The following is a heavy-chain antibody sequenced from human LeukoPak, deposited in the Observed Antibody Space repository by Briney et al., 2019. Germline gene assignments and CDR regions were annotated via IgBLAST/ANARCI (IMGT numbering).Heavy chain of an antibody. CDR3: ARGIGGSYRSQWSYYFDY. D-gene: IGHD1-26*01. CDR2: INHSGST. Sequence: SETLSLTCAVYGGSFSGYYWSWIRQPPGKGLEWIGEINHSGSTNYNPSLKSRVTISVDTSKNQFSLKLSSVTTADTAVYYCARGIGGSYRSQWSYYFDYWGQGTLVTVSS. V-gene: IGHV4-34*01. J-gene: IGHJ4*02. CDR1: GGSFSGYY.